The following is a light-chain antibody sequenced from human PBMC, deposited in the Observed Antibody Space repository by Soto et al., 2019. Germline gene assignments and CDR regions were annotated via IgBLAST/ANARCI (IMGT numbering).Light chain of an antibody. Sequence: EIVLTQSPGTLSLSPGERATLSCRASQSVSSSYLAWYQQKPGQAPRLLIYGASSRATGIPDRFSGSASGTDFTLTISRLEPEDFAVYYCQQYGSSPQTFGGGTKVEIE. CDR2: GAS. J-gene: IGKJ4*01. CDR1: QSVSSSY. CDR3: QQYGSSPQT. V-gene: IGKV3-20*01.